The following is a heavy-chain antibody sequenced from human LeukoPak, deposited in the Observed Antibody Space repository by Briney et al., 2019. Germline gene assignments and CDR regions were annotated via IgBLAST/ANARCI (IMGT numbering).Heavy chain of an antibody. CDR1: GYTFTGYY. CDR2: INPNSGGT. J-gene: IGHJ6*02. CDR3: AREGYYYGSGRLYGMDV. Sequence: ASVKVSCKASGYTFTGYYMHWVRQAPGQGLEWMGWINPNSGGTNYAQKFQGWVTMTRDTSISTAYMELSRLRSDDTAVYYCAREGYYYGSGRLYGMDVWGRGTTVTVSS. V-gene: IGHV1-2*04. D-gene: IGHD3-10*01.